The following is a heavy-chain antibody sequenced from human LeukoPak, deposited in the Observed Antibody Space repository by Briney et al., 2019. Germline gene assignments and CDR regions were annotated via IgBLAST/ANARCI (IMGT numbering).Heavy chain of an antibody. D-gene: IGHD4-23*01. CDR3: ARYYGGNFNYYGMDV. CDR2: IIPIFGTA. J-gene: IGHJ6*02. CDR1: GGTFSSYA. V-gene: IGHV1-69*13. Sequence: AASVKVSCKASGGTFSSYAISWVRQAPGQGLGWMGGIIPIFGTANYAQKFQGRVTITADESTSTAYMELSSLRSEDTAVYYCARYYGGNFNYYGMDVWGQGTTVTVSS.